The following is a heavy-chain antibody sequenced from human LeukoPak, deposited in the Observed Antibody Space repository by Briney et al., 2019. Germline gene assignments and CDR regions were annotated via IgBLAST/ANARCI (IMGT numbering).Heavy chain of an antibody. CDR1: GGTFSSYA. CDR2: IIPIFGTA. V-gene: IGHV1-69*13. Sequence: SVKVSCKASGGTFSSYAISWVRQAPGQGLEWMGGIIPIFGTANYAQKFQGRVTITADESTSTAYMELSSLRSEDTAVYYCAKYGVYGWYDRSYNWFGPWGQGTLVTVSS. J-gene: IGHJ5*02. CDR3: AKYGVYGWYDRSYNWFGP. D-gene: IGHD6-19*01.